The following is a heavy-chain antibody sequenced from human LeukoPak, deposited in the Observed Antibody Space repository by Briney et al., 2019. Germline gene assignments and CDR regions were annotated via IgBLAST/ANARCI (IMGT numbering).Heavy chain of an antibody. Sequence: HPGGSLRLSCVVSGFTFGYNAMAWVRQAPGKRLEWVSALSGSGGDTFYADSVKGRFTISRDNSKNTLYLQLSSLRPDDTAVYYCASNIVVVPAAMGGWFDPWGQGTLVTVFS. CDR2: LSGSGGDT. CDR1: GFTFGYNA. V-gene: IGHV3-23*01. CDR3: ASNIVVVPAAMGGWFDP. J-gene: IGHJ5*02. D-gene: IGHD2-2*01.